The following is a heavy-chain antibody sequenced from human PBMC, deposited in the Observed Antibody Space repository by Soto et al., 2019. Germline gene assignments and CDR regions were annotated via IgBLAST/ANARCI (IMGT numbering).Heavy chain of an antibody. J-gene: IGHJ3*02. D-gene: IGHD5-12*01. CDR3: ARGRDGYTPIGAFDI. Sequence: SVKVSCKASGGTFSSYAISWVRQAPGQGLEWMGGIIPIFGTANYAQKFQGRVTITADESTSTAYMELSSLRSEDTAVYYCARGRDGYTPIGAFDIWGQGAMVTVSS. CDR2: IIPIFGTA. V-gene: IGHV1-69*13. CDR1: GGTFSSYA.